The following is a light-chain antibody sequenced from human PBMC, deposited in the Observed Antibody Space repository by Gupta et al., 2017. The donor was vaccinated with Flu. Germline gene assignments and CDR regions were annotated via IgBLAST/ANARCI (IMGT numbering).Light chain of an antibody. CDR1: SSNIGAGYD. CDR3: QSYDSSLSVYV. CDR2: GNS. J-gene: IGLJ1*01. V-gene: IGLV1-40*01. Sequence: VTISCTGSSSNIGAGYDVHWYQQLPGTAPKLLIYGNSNRPSGVPDRFSGSKSGTSASLAITGLQAEDEADYYCQSYDSSLSVYVFGTGTKVTVL.